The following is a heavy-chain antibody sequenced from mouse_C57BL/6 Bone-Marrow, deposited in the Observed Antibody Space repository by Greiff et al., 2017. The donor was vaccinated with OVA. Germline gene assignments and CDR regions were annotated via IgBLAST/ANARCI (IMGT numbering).Heavy chain of an antibody. J-gene: IGHJ2*01. CDR3: ARLTAQAYYFDY. D-gene: IGHD3-2*02. V-gene: IGHV1-81*01. CDR1: GYTFTSYG. Sequence: QVHVKQSGAELARPGASVKLSCKASGYTFTSYGISWVKQSTGQGLEWIGEIYPRSGNTYYNEKFKGKATLTADKSSSTAYMELRSLTSEDSAVYFCARLTAQAYYFDYWGQGTTLTVSS. CDR2: IYPRSGNT.